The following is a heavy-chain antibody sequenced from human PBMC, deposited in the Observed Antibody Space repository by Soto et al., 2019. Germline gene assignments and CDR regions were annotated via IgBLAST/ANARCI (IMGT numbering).Heavy chain of an antibody. Sequence: GWSLRLSSAPAAFTFISYAMHCVRQAPGKGLEWVAVISYEGSNKYYADSVKGRFTISRDNSKNTLYLQMTSLRAEDTAVYYCARDGDYYDSSGYDMGRDAFDIWGQGTMVTVSS. V-gene: IGHV3-30-3*01. D-gene: IGHD3-22*01. CDR3: ARDGDYYDSSGYDMGRDAFDI. CDR2: ISYEGSNK. J-gene: IGHJ3*02. CDR1: AFTFISYA.